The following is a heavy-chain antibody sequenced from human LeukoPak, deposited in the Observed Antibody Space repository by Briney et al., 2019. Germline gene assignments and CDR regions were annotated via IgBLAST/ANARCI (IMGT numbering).Heavy chain of an antibody. V-gene: IGHV3-30*18. Sequence: GGSLRLSCAASAFTFRSFGMQWVRQAPGKGLEWVAFISSDGGNVYYADSVNGRFSISRDNFKATLYLQMSSLRPEDTAVYYCAKGQQGHMWLDNWGQGTLVIVSS. CDR1: AFTFRSFG. CDR2: ISSDGGNV. D-gene: IGHD6-13*01. CDR3: AKGQQGHMWLDN. J-gene: IGHJ4*02.